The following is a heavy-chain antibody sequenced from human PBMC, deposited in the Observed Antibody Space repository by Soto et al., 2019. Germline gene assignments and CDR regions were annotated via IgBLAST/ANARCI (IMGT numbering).Heavy chain of an antibody. J-gene: IGHJ6*02. CDR1: GGSISSYY. Sequence: PSETLSLTCTVSGGSISSYYWSWIRQPPGKGLEWIGYIYYSGSTNYNPSLKSRVTISVDTSKNQFSLKLSSVTAADTAVYYCARDTIAAAGRDYYGMDVWGQGTTVTVSS. V-gene: IGHV4-59*01. D-gene: IGHD6-13*01. CDR2: IYYSGST. CDR3: ARDTIAAAGRDYYGMDV.